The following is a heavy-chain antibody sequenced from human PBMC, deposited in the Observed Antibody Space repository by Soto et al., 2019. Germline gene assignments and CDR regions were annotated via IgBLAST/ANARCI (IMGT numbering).Heavy chain of an antibody. CDR2: ISAYNGNT. V-gene: IGHV1-18*01. Sequence: ASVKVSCRASGDTFASFGFSWVRQAPGQGLEWLGWISAYNGNTHYAQKVRDRVTLTTDTSTNTAYMELRSLTSDDTAVYYCARDQESITDRILQYWGQGTRVTVSS. J-gene: IGHJ4*02. CDR3: ARDQESITDRILQY. CDR1: GDTFASFG. D-gene: IGHD3-10*01.